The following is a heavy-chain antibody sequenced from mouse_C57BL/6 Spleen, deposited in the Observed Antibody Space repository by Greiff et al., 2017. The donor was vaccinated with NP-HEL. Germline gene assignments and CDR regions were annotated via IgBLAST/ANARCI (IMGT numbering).Heavy chain of an antibody. V-gene: IGHV5-16*01. CDR2: INYDGSST. CDR1: GFTFSDYY. J-gene: IGHJ1*03. CDR3: AREGYDYDGYFDV. Sequence: EVQLVESEGGLVQPGSSMKLSCTASGFTFSDYYMAWVRQVPEKGLEWVANINYDGSSTYYLDSLKSRFIISRDNAKNMLYLQMSRLKSEDTATYYCAREGYDYDGYFDVWGTGTTVTVSS. D-gene: IGHD2-4*01.